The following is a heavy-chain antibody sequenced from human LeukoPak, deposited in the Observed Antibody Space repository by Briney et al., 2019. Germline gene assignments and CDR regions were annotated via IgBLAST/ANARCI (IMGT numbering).Heavy chain of an antibody. J-gene: IGHJ4*02. D-gene: IGHD3-22*01. CDR3: AREYYYDSSGPI. CDR1: GFTFSSYS. Sequence: GGSLRLSCAASGFTFSSYSMNWVRQAPGKGLEWVSYISSSSSTIYYADSVKGRFTISRDNSKNTLYLQMNSLRAEDTAVYYCAREYYYDSSGPIWGQGTLVTVSS. CDR2: ISSSSSTI. V-gene: IGHV3-48*01.